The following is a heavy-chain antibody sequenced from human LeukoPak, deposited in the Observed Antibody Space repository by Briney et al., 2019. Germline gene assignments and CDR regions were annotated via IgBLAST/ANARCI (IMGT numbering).Heavy chain of an antibody. D-gene: IGHD5/OR15-5a*01. CDR3: TADSVYG. CDR1: NFAFSSYS. V-gene: IGHV3-15*07. J-gene: IGHJ4*02. Sequence: PGGSLRLSCAASNFAFSSYSMHWVRQAPGKGLEWIGRIKSKTDGGTTDYAAPVKGRFTISRDDSRNTLYLQMNSLKTEDTAVYYCTADSVYGWGQGTLVTVSS. CDR2: IKSKTDGGTT.